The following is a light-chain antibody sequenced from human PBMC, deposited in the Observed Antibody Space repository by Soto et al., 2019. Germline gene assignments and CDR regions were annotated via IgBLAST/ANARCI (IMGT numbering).Light chain of an antibody. Sequence: EIVLTQSPGTLSLSPGERAILSYRASQSVTNFLAWYQQKPGQAPRLLIYGAFNRATGIPARFSGSGSGTDFTLTISSLEPEDSAIYYCQQRNIWPPVTFGQGTRLEI. CDR3: QQRNIWPPVT. V-gene: IGKV3-11*01. CDR1: QSVTNF. J-gene: IGKJ5*01. CDR2: GAF.